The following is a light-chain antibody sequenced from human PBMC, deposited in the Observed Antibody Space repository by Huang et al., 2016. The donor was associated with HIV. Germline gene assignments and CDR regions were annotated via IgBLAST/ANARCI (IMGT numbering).Light chain of an antibody. Sequence: EIVLTQSPATVSLSPGDGATVSCRARENITSNFLAWYQQRPGQAPRLLIYGASRRATGIPDRFSGSGSGTDFTLTITRLEPEDFVMYLCQQYGSSPLTFGRGTKVEI. J-gene: IGKJ4*01. CDR3: QQYGSSPLT. CDR1: ENITSNF. CDR2: GAS. V-gene: IGKV3-20*01.